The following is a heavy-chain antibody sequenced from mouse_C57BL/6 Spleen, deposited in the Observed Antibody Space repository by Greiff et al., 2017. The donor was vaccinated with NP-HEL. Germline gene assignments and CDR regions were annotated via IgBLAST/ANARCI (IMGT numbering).Heavy chain of an antibody. V-gene: IGHV1-15*01. CDR3: TRKEVFWYFDV. D-gene: IGHD6-2*01. CDR2: IDPETGGT. CDR1: GYTFTDYE. J-gene: IGHJ1*03. Sequence: QVQLKESGAELVRPGASVTLSCKASGYTFTDYEMHWVKQTPVHGLEWIGAIDPETGGTAYNQKFKGKAILTADKSSSTAYMELRSLTSEDSAVYYCTRKEVFWYFDVWGTGTTVTVSS.